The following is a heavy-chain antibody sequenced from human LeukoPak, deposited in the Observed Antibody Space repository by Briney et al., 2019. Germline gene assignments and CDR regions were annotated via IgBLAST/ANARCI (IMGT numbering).Heavy chain of an antibody. J-gene: IGHJ5*02. CDR2: INPSGGST. Sequence: ASVKVSCKASGFTFTNYNMHWVRQAPGQGLEWMGLINPSGGSTRYAQKFQGRVTMTRDMSTSTVYMELSSLRSEDTAVYYCARALPHRRLMDTTMEQHWFDPWGQGTLVTVSS. V-gene: IGHV1-46*01. CDR3: ARALPHRRLMDTTMEQHWFDP. CDR1: GFTFTNYN. D-gene: IGHD5-18*01.